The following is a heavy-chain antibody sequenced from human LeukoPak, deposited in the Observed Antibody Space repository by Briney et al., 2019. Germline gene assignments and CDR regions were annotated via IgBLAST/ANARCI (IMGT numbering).Heavy chain of an antibody. J-gene: IGHJ4*02. CDR3: ARGITATIWYFDY. V-gene: IGHV4-59*01. Sequence: TSETLSLTYSVSGGPISTYYWSWIRQPPGKGLEWIGYIYYSGSTSYNPSLKSRVTISVDTPKNQFSLKLRSVTAADTAVYYCARGITATIWYFDYWGQGTLVTVSS. CDR2: IYYSGST. CDR1: GGPISTYY. D-gene: IGHD1-26*01.